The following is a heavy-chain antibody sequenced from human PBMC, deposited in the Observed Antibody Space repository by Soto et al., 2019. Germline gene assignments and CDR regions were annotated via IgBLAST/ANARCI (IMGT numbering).Heavy chain of an antibody. D-gene: IGHD6-6*01. Sequence: EVQLVESGGGLVQPGRSLRLSCVVSGLTFDDYAMHWVRQAPGKGLEWVAGISWSGDNIAYADSVKGRFIISRDNAKNSQYLQMNSLRAEDTALYYCAKGHSSSDTYYYYDGMDVWGQGPTVTVSS. CDR2: ISWSGDNI. V-gene: IGHV3-9*01. CDR3: AKGHSSSDTYYYYDGMDV. J-gene: IGHJ6*02. CDR1: GLTFDDYA.